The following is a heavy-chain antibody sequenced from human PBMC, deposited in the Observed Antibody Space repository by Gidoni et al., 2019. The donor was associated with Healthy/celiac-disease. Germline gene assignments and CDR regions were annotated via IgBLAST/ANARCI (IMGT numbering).Heavy chain of an antibody. CDR1: GFTFSSYW. V-gene: IGHV3-7*01. Sequence: EVQLVESGGGLVQPGGSLRLSCAASGFTFSSYWMSWVRQAPGKGLEWVANIKQDGSEKYYVDSVKGRFTISRDNAKNSLYLQMNSLRAEDTAVYYCARAPIYCSSTSCYTHYYFDYWGQGTLVTVSS. CDR2: IKQDGSEK. D-gene: IGHD2-2*02. CDR3: ARAPIYCSSTSCYTHYYFDY. J-gene: IGHJ4*02.